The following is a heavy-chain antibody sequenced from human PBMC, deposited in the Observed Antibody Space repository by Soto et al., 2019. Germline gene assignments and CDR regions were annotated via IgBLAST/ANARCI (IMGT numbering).Heavy chain of an antibody. D-gene: IGHD2-2*01. Sequence: PVGSLRLSCAASGFTFSSYEMNWVRQAPGKGLEWVSYISSSGSTIYYADSVKGRFTISRDNAKNSLYLQMNSLRAEDTAVYYCARGVVPAAIYYYYGMDVWGQGTTVTVSS. CDR3: ARGVVPAAIYYYYGMDV. CDR1: GFTFSSYE. V-gene: IGHV3-48*03. CDR2: ISSSGSTI. J-gene: IGHJ6*02.